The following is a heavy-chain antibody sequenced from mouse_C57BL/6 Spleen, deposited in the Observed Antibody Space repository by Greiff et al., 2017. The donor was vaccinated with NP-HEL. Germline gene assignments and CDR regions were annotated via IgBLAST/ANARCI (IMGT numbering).Heavy chain of an antibody. J-gene: IGHJ2*01. CDR2: ISSGGSYT. V-gene: IGHV5-6*01. CDR1: GFTFSSYG. D-gene: IGHD1-1*01. CDR3: ARHITTVVAVGLGYFDY. Sequence: EVKLLESGGDLVKPGGSLKLSCAASGFTFSSYGMSWVRQTPDKRLEWVATISSGGSYTYYPDSVKGRFTISRDNAKNTQYLQMSSLKSEDTAMYYCARHITTVVAVGLGYFDYWGQGTTRTVSS.